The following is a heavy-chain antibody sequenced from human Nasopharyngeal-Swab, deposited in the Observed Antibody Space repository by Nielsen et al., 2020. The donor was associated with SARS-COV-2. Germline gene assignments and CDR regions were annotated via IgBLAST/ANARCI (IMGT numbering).Heavy chain of an antibody. D-gene: IGHD3-9*01. J-gene: IGHJ6*02. CDR3: ARGCVLTGPSCYYYGMDV. CDR1: GFPFSSYS. V-gene: IGHV3-21*01. CDR2: ISSSSSYI. Sequence: GSLKISCAASGFPFSSYSMNWVRQAPGKGLEWVSSISSSSSYIYYADSLKGRFTISRDNAKNSLYLQMNSLRAEDTAVYYCARGCVLTGPSCYYYGMDVWGQGTTVTVSS.